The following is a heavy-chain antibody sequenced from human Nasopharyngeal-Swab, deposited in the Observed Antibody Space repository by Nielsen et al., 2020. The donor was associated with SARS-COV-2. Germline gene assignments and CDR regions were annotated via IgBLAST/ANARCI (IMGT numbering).Heavy chain of an antibody. CDR3: ASGNPYSGSYSFAY. V-gene: IGHV3-30*03. D-gene: IGHD1-26*01. J-gene: IGHJ4*02. CDR2: ISSDGSSK. CDR1: GFTFNNFG. Sequence: GESLKISCAASGFTFNNFGMHWVRQAPGKGLEWVAVISSDGSSKYYADSVEGRFTISRDNSKTTLYLQMHSLRAEDTAVYYCASGNPYSGSYSFAYWGQGTLVTVSS.